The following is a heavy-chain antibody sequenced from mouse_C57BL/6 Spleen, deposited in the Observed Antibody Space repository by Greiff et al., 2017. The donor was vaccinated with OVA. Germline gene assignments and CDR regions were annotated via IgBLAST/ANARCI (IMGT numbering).Heavy chain of an antibody. V-gene: IGHV1-18*01. CDR3: ARRGNVGYFDV. J-gene: IGHJ1*03. CDR2: INPNNGGP. CDR1: GYTFTDYN. Sequence: EVQLQQSGPEPVKPGASVKIPCKASGYTFTDYNMDWVKQSHGKSLEWIGDINPNNGGPIYNQKFKGKATLTVDKSSSTAYMELRSLTSEDAAVYYCARRGNVGYFDVWGTGTTVTVSS.